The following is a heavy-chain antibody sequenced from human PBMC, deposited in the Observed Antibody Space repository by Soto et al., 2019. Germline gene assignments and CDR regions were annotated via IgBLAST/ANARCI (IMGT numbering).Heavy chain of an antibody. V-gene: IGHV4-34*01. CDR1: GGSFRGYY. Sequence: SETLSLTCAVYGGSFRGYYWTLIRQPPGTGLEWIGEINHSGSTNYNPSLNSRVTISVDTSRIHFSLKLISVTAADTAVYYCARQSYDSSDYFDYWGQGTLVTVSS. CDR2: INHSGST. J-gene: IGHJ4*02. CDR3: ARQSYDSSDYFDY. D-gene: IGHD3-22*01.